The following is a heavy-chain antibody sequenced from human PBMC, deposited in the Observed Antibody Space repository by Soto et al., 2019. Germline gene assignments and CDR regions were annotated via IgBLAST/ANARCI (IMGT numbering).Heavy chain of an antibody. Sequence: EVQLLESGGGLVQPGGSLRLSCAASGFTFSSYAMSWVRQARGKGLEWVSAISGSGGSTYYADSVKGRFTISRDNXKXTLXLKMNSLRAEDTAVYYCANISPYYGLGSYYIADDYWGQGTLVTVSS. V-gene: IGHV3-23*01. CDR2: ISGSGGST. J-gene: IGHJ4*02. D-gene: IGHD3-10*01. CDR3: ANISPYYGLGSYYIADDY. CDR1: GFTFSSYA.